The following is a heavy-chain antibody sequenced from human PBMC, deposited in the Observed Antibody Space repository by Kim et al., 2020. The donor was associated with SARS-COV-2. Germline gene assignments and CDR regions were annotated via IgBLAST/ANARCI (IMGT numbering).Heavy chain of an antibody. CDR1: GGSISSYY. Sequence: SETLSLTCTVSGGSISSYYWSWIRQPPGKGLEWIGYIYYSGSTNYNPSLKSRVTISVDTSKNQFSLKLSSVTAADTAVYYCARSRYSGYVVRTNYYYYYGMDVWGQGTTVTVSS. V-gene: IGHV4-59*01. CDR2: IYYSGST. CDR3: ARSRYSGYVVRTNYYYYYGMDV. D-gene: IGHD5-12*01. J-gene: IGHJ6*02.